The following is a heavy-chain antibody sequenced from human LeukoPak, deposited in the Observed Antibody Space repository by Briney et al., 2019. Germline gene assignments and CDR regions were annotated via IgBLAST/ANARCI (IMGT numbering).Heavy chain of an antibody. CDR2: INPSGGST. CDR1: GYTFTSYD. V-gene: IGHV1-46*01. D-gene: IGHD3-16*02. J-gene: IGHJ4*02. CDR3: AREHDYVWGSYRPTYRYFDY. Sequence: ASVKVSCKASGYTFTSYDINWVRQAPGQGLEWMGIINPSGGSTSYAQKFQGRVTMTRDTSTSTVYMELSSLRSEDTAVYYCAREHDYVWGSYRPTYRYFDYWGQGTLVTVSS.